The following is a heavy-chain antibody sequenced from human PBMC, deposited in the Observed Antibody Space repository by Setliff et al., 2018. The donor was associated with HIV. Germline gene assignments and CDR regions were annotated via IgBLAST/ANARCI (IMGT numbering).Heavy chain of an antibody. Sequence: SVKVSCKASGGTFNTYAINWVRQAPGQGLEWMGGIIPMLGSTNYAQRFQGRVTITADESTDTAYMELTSLRSEDTAVYYCASSDYYDSSPRNWGQGALVTVSS. D-gene: IGHD3-22*01. CDR2: IIPMLGST. CDR1: GGTFNTYA. J-gene: IGHJ4*02. CDR3: ASSDYYDSSPRN. V-gene: IGHV1-69*10.